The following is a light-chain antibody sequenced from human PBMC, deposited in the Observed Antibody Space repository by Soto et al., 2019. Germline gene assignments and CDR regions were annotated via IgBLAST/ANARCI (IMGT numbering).Light chain of an antibody. CDR2: WAS. CDR1: QSVLYSSNNKNY. J-gene: IGKJ4*01. CDR3: QQYYNVFALT. V-gene: IGKV4-1*01. Sequence: DIVLTQSPDSLAVSLGERVTINCKSSQSVLYSSNNKNYLAWYQQKPGQPPKLLIYWASTRESGVPDRFSGSGSATYFTLIISSLQAEDVAVYYCQQYYNVFALTFGGGTKVDFK.